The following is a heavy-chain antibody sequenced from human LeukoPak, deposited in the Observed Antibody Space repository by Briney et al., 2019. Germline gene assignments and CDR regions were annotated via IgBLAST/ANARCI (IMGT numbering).Heavy chain of an antibody. Sequence: ASVKVSCKASGYTFTSYDINWVRQATGQGLEWMGWMNPNSGNTGYAQKFQGRVTMTRNTSISTAYMELSSLRSDDTAVYYCARDPPGGGSYGFDYWGQGTLVTVSS. CDR2: MNPNSGNT. CDR1: GYTFTSYD. D-gene: IGHD1-26*01. J-gene: IGHJ4*02. V-gene: IGHV1-8*01. CDR3: ARDPPGGGSYGFDY.